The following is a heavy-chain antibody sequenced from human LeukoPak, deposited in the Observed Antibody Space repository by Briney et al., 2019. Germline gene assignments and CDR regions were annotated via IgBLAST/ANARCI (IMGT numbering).Heavy chain of an antibody. V-gene: IGHV4-34*01. Sequence: SETLSLTCAVYGGSFSGYYWSWIRQPPGKGLEWIGSIYHSGSTYYNPSLKSRVTISVDTSKNQFSLKLSSVTAAETAVYYCARDWFGEFNWFDPWGQGTLVTVSS. D-gene: IGHD3-10*01. CDR1: GGSFSGYY. CDR2: IYHSGST. J-gene: IGHJ5*02. CDR3: ARDWFGEFNWFDP.